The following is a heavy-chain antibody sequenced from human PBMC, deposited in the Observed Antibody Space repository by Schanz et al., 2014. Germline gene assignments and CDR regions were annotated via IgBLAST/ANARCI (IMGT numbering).Heavy chain of an antibody. D-gene: IGHD4-17*01. CDR2: ISGSGRDT. CDR3: ARRGLRVDGVFDY. CDR1: GFSFSGFG. J-gene: IGHJ4*02. V-gene: IGHV3-23*04. Sequence: VQLVESGGGVVQPGRSLRLSCAGSGFSFSGFGMHWVRQAPGKGPEWFSAISGSGRDTYYAASVKGRFAISRDNSKNTVYLQMTSLRVEDTAVYYCARRGLRVDGVFDYWGQGTLVTVSS.